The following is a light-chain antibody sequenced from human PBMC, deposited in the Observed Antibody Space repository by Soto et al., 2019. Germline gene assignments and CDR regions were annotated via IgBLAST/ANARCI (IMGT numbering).Light chain of an antibody. J-gene: IGLJ1*01. CDR1: GSDFGGYNF. Sequence: QSVLTQPASVSGSPGQSITISCTGTGSDFGGYNFVSWYQQHPGKVPELIIFDVSKRPSGAFNRFSGSKSGNTASLTISGLQAEDEADYYCSSYRSGNTPYVFGTGTKVTV. V-gene: IGLV2-14*03. CDR2: DVS. CDR3: SSYRSGNTPYV.